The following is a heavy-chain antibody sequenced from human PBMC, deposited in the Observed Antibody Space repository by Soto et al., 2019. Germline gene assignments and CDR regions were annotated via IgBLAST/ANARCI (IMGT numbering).Heavy chain of an antibody. CDR2: ISAYNGNT. D-gene: IGHD4-4*01. V-gene: IGHV1-18*01. CDR1: GYTFTSYG. J-gene: IGHJ6*02. CDR3: ARSVTAYYYYGLDV. Sequence: GASGKVSCKASGYTFTSYGISWVRQAPGQGLEWMGWISAYNGNTNYAQKLQGRVTMTTDTSTSTAYMELRSLRSDDTAVYYCARSVTAYYYYGLDVWGQGTTVTVSS.